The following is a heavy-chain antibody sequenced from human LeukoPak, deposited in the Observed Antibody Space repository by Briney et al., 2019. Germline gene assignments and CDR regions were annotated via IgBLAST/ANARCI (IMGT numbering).Heavy chain of an antibody. CDR2: VYYTGTS. J-gene: IGHJ4*02. D-gene: IGHD4-11*01. CDR1: GDSVSSHY. Sequence: SETLSLTCTVSGDSVSSHYWGWIRQPPGKGLEWIAYVYYTGTSNYNPSLKSRVTISIDTSKNQFSLKLIAVTAADTAVYYGPRYSNHVDYFDSWGQGTLVTVSS. CDR3: PRYSNHVDYFDS. V-gene: IGHV4-59*02.